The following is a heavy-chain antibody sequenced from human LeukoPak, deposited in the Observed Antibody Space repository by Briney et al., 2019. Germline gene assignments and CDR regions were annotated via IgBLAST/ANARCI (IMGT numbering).Heavy chain of an antibody. CDR3: ARTGIAAGTTTYFDY. J-gene: IGHJ4*02. CDR2: TYYRSKWNY. CDR1: GDSVSSNSAA. V-gene: IGHV6-1*01. D-gene: IGHD6-13*01. Sequence: SQTLSLTCALSGDSVSSNSAAWNWIRQSPSRGLEWLGRTYYRSKWNYDYAESVKSRVTFTPDTSKNQFSLQLTSVTPEDTALYHCARTGIAAGTTTYFDYWGQGTLVTVSS.